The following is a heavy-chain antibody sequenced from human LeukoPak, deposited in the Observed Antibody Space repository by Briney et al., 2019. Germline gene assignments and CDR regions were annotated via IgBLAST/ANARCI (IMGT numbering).Heavy chain of an antibody. Sequence: GGSLRLSCAASGFTFSSYAMSWVRQAPGKGLEWVSAISGSGGSTYYADSVKGRFTISRDNSKTTLYLQMNSLRAEDTAVYYCAKDYYDSSGYPGLDAFDIWGQGTMVTVSS. J-gene: IGHJ3*02. CDR1: GFTFSSYA. D-gene: IGHD3-22*01. CDR2: ISGSGGST. V-gene: IGHV3-23*01. CDR3: AKDYYDSSGYPGLDAFDI.